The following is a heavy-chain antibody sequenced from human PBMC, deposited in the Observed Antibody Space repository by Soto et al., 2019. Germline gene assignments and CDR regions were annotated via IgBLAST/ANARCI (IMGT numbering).Heavy chain of an antibody. CDR1: GSFDIGGRCT. CDR3: SRHTEPDDSIWSGLEN. D-gene: IGHD3-3*02. J-gene: IGHJ3*02. CDR2: LSRTVAT. V-gene: IGHV4-39*01. Sequence: PSWSQRITGGLGGSFDIGGRCTCDWIRQPPGKGLDWIRTLSRTVATWHRPSLQSRLSMSVDTSKNEVSVRLSSVTAADTAVYYCSRHTEPDDSIWSGLENWG.